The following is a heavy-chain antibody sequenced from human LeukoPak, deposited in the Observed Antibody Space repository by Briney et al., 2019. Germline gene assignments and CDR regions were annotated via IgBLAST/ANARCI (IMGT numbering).Heavy chain of an antibody. CDR2: INPNSGGT. Sequence: ASVKVSCKASGYTFTDYYLHWVRQAPGQGLEWMGWINPNSGGTNYAQKFQGRVTMTRDTPISTAYKELSRLRSDDTAIYYCANLPLNSGVDYWGQGTLVTVSS. D-gene: IGHD1-26*01. J-gene: IGHJ4*02. CDR1: GYTFTDYY. CDR3: ANLPLNSGVDY. V-gene: IGHV1-2*02.